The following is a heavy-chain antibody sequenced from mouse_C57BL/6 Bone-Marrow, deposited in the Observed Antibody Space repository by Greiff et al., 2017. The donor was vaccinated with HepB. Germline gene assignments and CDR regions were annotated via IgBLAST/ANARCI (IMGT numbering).Heavy chain of an antibody. Sequence: VQLQQSGAELVRPGASVKLSCTASGFNIKDDYMHWVKQRPEQGLEWIGWIDPENGDTEYASKFQGKATITADTSSNTAYLQLSSLTSEDTAVYYCTTHFITTVVATYYYAIDYWGQVTSVTVSS. V-gene: IGHV14-4*01. CDR3: TTHFITTVVATYYYAIDY. CDR2: IDPENGDT. CDR1: GFNIKDDY. J-gene: IGHJ4*01. D-gene: IGHD1-1*01.